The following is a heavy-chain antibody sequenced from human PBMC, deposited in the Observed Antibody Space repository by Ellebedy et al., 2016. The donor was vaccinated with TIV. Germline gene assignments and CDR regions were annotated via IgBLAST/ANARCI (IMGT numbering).Heavy chain of an antibody. Sequence: GESLKISCATSGFTFGGYGIHWVRQAPGKGLEWVAVIWYDGTTKYYIDSEKGRFSISRDSAKNTVDLQMNSLRVEDTAVYYCARGRGGSTVSDYFDYWGHGTLVTVSS. J-gene: IGHJ4*01. V-gene: IGHV3-33*01. CDR3: ARGRGGSTVSDYFDY. D-gene: IGHD2-2*01. CDR2: IWYDGTTK. CDR1: GFTFGGYG.